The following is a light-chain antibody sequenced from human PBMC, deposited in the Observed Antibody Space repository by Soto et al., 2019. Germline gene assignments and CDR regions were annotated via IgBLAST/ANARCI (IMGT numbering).Light chain of an antibody. CDR1: KLGNKY. Sequence: SYELTQPPSVSVSPGQTAIITCSGDKLGNKYASWYQQKPGQSSVVVIYQDNKRPSGIPERFSGSNSGNTATLTISGTQAMDEADYYCQAWDSSAHYVFGTGTKLTVL. J-gene: IGLJ1*01. V-gene: IGLV3-1*01. CDR2: QDN. CDR3: QAWDSSAHYV.